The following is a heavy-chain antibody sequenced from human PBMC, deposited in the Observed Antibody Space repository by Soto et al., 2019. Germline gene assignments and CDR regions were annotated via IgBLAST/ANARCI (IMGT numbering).Heavy chain of an antibody. J-gene: IGHJ4*02. CDR3: ARGLRSVLDY. V-gene: IGHV4-31*03. Sequence: SETLSLTCTVSGGSISSGGYYWNWIRQHPGKGLEWIGYTYYSGNTYYNPSLNSRVTISADTSKNQFSLKLSSVTAADTAVYYCARGLRSVLDYWGQGTLVTVSS. D-gene: IGHD6-6*01. CDR2: TYYSGNT. CDR1: GGSISSGGYY.